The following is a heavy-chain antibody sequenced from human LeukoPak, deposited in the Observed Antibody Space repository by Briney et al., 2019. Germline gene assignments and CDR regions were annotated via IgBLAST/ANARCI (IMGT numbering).Heavy chain of an antibody. CDR2: FSGSGGTT. D-gene: IGHD3-10*01. V-gene: IGHV3-23*01. CDR1: GFTFSSYA. CDR3: ARLEHGSGSCLGY. J-gene: IGHJ4*02. Sequence: TGGSLRLSCAASGFTFSSYAMNWVRQAPGRGLEWVSGFSGSGGTTYYADSVKGRFTISRDNAKNSLYLQMNSLRAEDTAVYYCARLEHGSGSCLGYWGQGTLVTVSS.